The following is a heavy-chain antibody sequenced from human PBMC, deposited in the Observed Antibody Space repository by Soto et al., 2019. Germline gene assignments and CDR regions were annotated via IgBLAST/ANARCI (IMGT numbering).Heavy chain of an antibody. CDR2: TYATGTT. Sequence: SETLSLTCTVSGASISGYYWSWIRKSAGKGLEWIGRTYATGTTDYNPSLKSRVMMSVDTSKKQFSLKLRSVTAADTAVYYCVRDGTKTLRDWFDPWGQGISVTVSS. CDR3: VRDGTKTLRDWFDP. CDR1: GASISGYY. D-gene: IGHD1-1*01. J-gene: IGHJ5*02. V-gene: IGHV4-4*07.